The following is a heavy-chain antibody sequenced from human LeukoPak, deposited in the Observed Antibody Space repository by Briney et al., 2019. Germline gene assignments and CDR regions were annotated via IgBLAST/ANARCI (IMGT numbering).Heavy chain of an antibody. V-gene: IGHV1-69*04. CDR3: AREDYYNSGTLYYFDY. CDR1: GGTFSSYA. CDR2: IIPILGIA. J-gene: IGHJ4*02. Sequence: GASVKVSCKASGGTFSSYAISWVRQAPGQGLEWMGRIIPILGIANYAQKFQGRVTITADKSTSTDYMQLSSLRSEDTAVYYCAREDYYNSGTLYYFDYWGQGTLVTVSS. D-gene: IGHD3-22*01.